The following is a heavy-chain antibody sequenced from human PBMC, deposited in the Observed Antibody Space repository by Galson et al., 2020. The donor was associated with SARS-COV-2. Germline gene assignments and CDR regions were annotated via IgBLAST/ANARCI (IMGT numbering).Heavy chain of an antibody. V-gene: IGHV3-13*01. D-gene: IGHD3-3*01. Sequence: GESLKISCAASGFTFSSYDMHWVRQATGKGLEWVSAIGTAGDTYYPGSVKGRFTISRENAKNSLYLQMNSLRAGDTAVYYCARAGSYYDFWSGYYSGAYYMDVWGKGTTVTVSS. CDR1: GFTFSSYD. CDR2: IGTAGDT. J-gene: IGHJ6*03. CDR3: ARAGSYYDFWSGYYSGAYYMDV.